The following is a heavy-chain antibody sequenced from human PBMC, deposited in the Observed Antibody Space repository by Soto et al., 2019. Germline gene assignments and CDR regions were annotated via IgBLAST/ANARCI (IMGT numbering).Heavy chain of an antibody. CDR1: GFTFSTYA. J-gene: IGHJ4*02. CDR3: AERPLKFSGSYFDY. V-gene: IGHV3-23*01. D-gene: IGHD1-26*01. Sequence: EVQLLDSGGGLVQPGGSLRLSCAASGFTFSTYAMSWVRQAQGKGLEWVSTISDSGGSTYYADSVKGRFTISRDNSKNALDLRMNSLRAEDTAVYYCAERPLKFSGSYFDYWGQGTLVTVSS. CDR2: ISDSGGST.